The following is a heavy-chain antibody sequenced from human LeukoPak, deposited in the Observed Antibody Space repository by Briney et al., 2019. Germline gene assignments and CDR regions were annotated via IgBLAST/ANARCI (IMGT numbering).Heavy chain of an antibody. V-gene: IGHV1-8*01. J-gene: IGHJ2*01. CDR3: ARAVHFDWLFYDWYFDL. CDR1: GYTFTSYN. Sequence: GASVKVSCKASGYTFTSYNINWVRQATGQGLEWMGWMNPNSGNTGYAQKLQGRVTMTRNTSISTAYMELSSLRSEDTAVYYCARAVHFDWLFYDWYFDLWGRGTLVTVSS. D-gene: IGHD3-9*01. CDR2: MNPNSGNT.